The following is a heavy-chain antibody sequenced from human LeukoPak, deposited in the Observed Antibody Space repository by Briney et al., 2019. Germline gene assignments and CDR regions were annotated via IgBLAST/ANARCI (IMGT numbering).Heavy chain of an antibody. D-gene: IGHD2-15*01. CDR1: GFTFSSYS. Sequence: PGGSLGLSCAASGFTFSSYSMNWVRQAPGKGLEWVSSISSSSSYIYYAGSVKGRFTIPRDNAKNSLYLQMNSLRAEDTAVYYCARALGAGYCSGGSCYFENAFDIWGQGTMVTVSS. CDR3: ARALGAGYCSGGSCYFENAFDI. J-gene: IGHJ3*02. V-gene: IGHV3-21*01. CDR2: ISSSSSYI.